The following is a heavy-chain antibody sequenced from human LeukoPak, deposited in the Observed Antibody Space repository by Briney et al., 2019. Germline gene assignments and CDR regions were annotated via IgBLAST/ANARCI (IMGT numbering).Heavy chain of an antibody. D-gene: IGHD2-15*01. CDR1: GFTFSSYG. CDR3: ARDIVHCSGGSCYSLGWYFDL. J-gene: IGHJ2*01. CDR2: IWYDGSNK. Sequence: GGSLRLSCAASGFTFSSYGMHWVRQAPGKGLEGGAVIWYDGSNKYYADSVKGRFTISRDNSKNTLYLQMNSLRAEDTAVYYCARDIVHCSGGSCYSLGWYFDLWGRGTLVTVSS. V-gene: IGHV3-33*01.